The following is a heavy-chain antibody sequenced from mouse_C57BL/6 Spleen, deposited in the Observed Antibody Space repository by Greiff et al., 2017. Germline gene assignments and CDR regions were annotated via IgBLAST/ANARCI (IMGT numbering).Heavy chain of an antibody. CDR2: IDPNSGGT. V-gene: IGHV1-62-3*01. J-gene: IGHJ2*01. CDR1: GYTFTSYW. D-gene: IGHD1-1*01. Sequence: VQLQQPGAELVKPGASVKLSCKASGYTFTSYWMHWVKQRPGRGLEWIGRIDPNSGGTKYNEKFKSKATLTVDKPSSTAYMQLSSLTSEDSAVYYCARRTPTTVVARNYFDYWGQGTTLTVSS. CDR3: ARRTPTTVVARNYFDY.